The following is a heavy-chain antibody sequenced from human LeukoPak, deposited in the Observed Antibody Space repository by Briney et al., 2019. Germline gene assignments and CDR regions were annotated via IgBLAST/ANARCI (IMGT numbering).Heavy chain of an antibody. CDR2: IYHSGST. CDR3: ARVGDYYGSDY. Sequence: PSETLSLTCAVSGYSISSGYYWGWIRQPPGKRLEWIGSIYHSGSTYYNPSLKSRVTISVDTSKNQFSLKLSSVTAADTAVYYCARVGDYYGSDYWGQGTLVTVSS. V-gene: IGHV4-38-2*01. D-gene: IGHD3-10*01. CDR1: GYSISSGYY. J-gene: IGHJ4*02.